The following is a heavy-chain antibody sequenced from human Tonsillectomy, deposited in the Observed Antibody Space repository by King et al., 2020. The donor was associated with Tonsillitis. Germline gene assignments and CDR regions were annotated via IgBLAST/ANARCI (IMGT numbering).Heavy chain of an antibody. D-gene: IGHD2-2*01. J-gene: IGHJ5*02. CDR3: TRDGEPIHCRSTICERWGWFDP. Sequence: VQLVESGGGFVQPGGSLRLSCAASGFSLSDYWMHWVRQAPGKGLVWVSRISSDGSNTDYADSVSGRFTISRDIAKSTLYLQMNSLRAEDTAVYYCTRDGEPIHCRSTICERWGWFDPWGQGTLVTVSS. CDR2: ISSDGSNT. CDR1: GFSLSDYW. V-gene: IGHV3-74*01.